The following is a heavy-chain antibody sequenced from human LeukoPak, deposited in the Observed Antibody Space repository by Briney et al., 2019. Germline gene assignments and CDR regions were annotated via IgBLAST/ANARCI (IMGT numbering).Heavy chain of an antibody. J-gene: IGHJ3*02. CDR3: ARHLVTVTKGFDI. CDR2: ISYIGST. CDR1: ADSFSSHY. V-gene: IGHV4-59*11. Sequence: SETLSLTCAVSADSFSSHYWTWVRQPPGKGLEWIGYISYIGSTTYNPSPKRRVTISTNTSKNQFSLQLISMTAADTAVYYCARHLVTVTKGFDIWGQGTMVSVSS. D-gene: IGHD4-17*01.